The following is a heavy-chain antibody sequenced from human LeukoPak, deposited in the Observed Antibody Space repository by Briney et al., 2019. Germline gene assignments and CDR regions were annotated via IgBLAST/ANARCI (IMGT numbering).Heavy chain of an antibody. CDR2: ISYDGSNK. Sequence: GRSLRLSCAASGFTFSSYAMHWVRQAPGKGLEWVAVISYDGSNKYYADSLKGRFTISRDNSKNTLYLQMNSLRAEDTAVYYCAREEFLEWILSYYYGMDVWGQGTTVTVSS. CDR3: AREEFLEWILSYYYGMDV. D-gene: IGHD3-3*01. V-gene: IGHV3-30-3*01. J-gene: IGHJ6*02. CDR1: GFTFSSYA.